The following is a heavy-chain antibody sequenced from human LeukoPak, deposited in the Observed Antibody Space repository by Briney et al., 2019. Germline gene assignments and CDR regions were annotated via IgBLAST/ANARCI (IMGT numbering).Heavy chain of an antibody. CDR1: GFTFSTYA. CDR3: ARGSLAAATFDY. J-gene: IGHJ4*02. V-gene: IGHV3-30*04. CDR2: ISHHGSNK. D-gene: IGHD6-25*01. Sequence: GGSLRLSCAASGFTFSTYAMHWVRQAPGKGLEWVAVISHHGSNKDYADPVKGRFTISRDNSNNTLYLQMNSLRAEDTAVYYCARGSLAAATFDYWGQGTLVTVSS.